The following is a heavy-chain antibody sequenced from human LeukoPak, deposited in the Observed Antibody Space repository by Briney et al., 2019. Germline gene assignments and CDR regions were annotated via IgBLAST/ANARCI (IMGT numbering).Heavy chain of an antibody. J-gene: IGHJ4*02. Sequence: ASVKVSCKASGYTFTAKYIHWVRQAPGQGLEWMGWINADSGGTNYARSFQGRVTMTRDTSISTAYMELTSLRSDDTAVYYCARAVPAAAYWGQGTLVTVSS. CDR1: GYTFTAKY. V-gene: IGHV1-2*02. D-gene: IGHD2-2*01. CDR2: INADSGGT. CDR3: ARAVPAAAY.